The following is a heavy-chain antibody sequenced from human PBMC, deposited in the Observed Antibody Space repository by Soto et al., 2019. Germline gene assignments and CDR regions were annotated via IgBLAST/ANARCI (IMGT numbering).Heavy chain of an antibody. D-gene: IGHD5-18*01. CDR2: VYYRGRT. J-gene: IGHJ4*02. V-gene: IGHV4-31*03. Sequence: QVQLQESGPGLVKPSQTLSLTCTVSGGSISSGGYYCSWIRQHPGKGREWIGYVYYRGRTYYNPSLQSRVTISVDTSKNQCYLKLSSVTAADTAVYYCARSGYSYGPNPLLYWGQGTLVTVSS. CDR3: ARSGYSYGPNPLLY. CDR1: GGSISSGGYY.